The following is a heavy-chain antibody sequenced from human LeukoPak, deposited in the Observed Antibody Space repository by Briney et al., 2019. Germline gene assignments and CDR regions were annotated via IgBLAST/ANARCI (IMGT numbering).Heavy chain of an antibody. J-gene: IGHJ4*02. Sequence: SETLSLTCAVYGGSFSGYYWSWIRQPPGKGLEWIGEINHSGSTNYNPSLKSRVTISVDTSKNQFSLKLSSVTAADTAVYYCAREQGFDYWGQGTLVTVSS. CDR3: AREQGFDY. V-gene: IGHV4-34*01. CDR1: GGSFSGYY. CDR2: INHSGST.